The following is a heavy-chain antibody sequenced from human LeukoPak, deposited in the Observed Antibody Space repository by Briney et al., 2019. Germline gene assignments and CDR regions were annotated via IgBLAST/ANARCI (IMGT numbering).Heavy chain of an antibody. J-gene: IGHJ4*02. V-gene: IGHV4-61*02. CDR3: ASSIYYYDSSGYFD. CDR2: IYTSGST. Sequence: SETLSLTCTVSGGSISSGSYYWSWIRQPAGKGLEWIGRIYTSGSTNYNPSLKSRATISLDTSKNQFSLKLSSVTAADTAVYYCASSIYYYDSSGYFDWGQGTLVTVSS. CDR1: GGSISSGSYY. D-gene: IGHD3-22*01.